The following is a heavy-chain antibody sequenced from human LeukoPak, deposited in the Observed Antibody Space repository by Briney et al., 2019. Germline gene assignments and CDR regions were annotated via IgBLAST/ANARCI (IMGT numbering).Heavy chain of an antibody. J-gene: IGHJ4*02. CDR1: GFTFSSNS. Sequence: GGSLRLSCAASGFTFSSNSVNWVRQAPGEGLEWVSSISASSSFIFYADSVKGRFTISRDNAKNSLYLRMNSLRAEDTAVYYCARDGEAYCSSTTCPMSYWGQGTLVTVYS. D-gene: IGHD2-2*01. V-gene: IGHV3-21*06. CDR3: ARDGEAYCSSTTCPMSY. CDR2: ISASSSFI.